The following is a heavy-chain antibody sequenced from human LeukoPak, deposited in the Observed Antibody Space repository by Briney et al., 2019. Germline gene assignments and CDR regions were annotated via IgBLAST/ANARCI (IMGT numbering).Heavy chain of an antibody. J-gene: IGHJ4*02. Sequence: GGSLRLSCAASGFTFSSYAMHWVRQAPGKGLEWVAVISYDGSNKYYADSVKGRFTISRGNSKNTLYLQMNSLRAEDTAVYYCARGRGYDILTGYSGFDYWGQGTLVTVSS. D-gene: IGHD3-9*01. CDR2: ISYDGSNK. V-gene: IGHV3-30*04. CDR3: ARGRGYDILTGYSGFDY. CDR1: GFTFSSYA.